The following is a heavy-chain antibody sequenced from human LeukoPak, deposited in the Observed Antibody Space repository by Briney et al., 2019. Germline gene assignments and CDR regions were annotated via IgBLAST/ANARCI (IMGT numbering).Heavy chain of an antibody. CDR2: ISGSGGST. V-gene: IGHV3-23*01. Sequence: PGGSLRLSCAASGFTFSSSAMSWVRQAPGKGLEWVSAISGSGGSTYYADSVKGRFTISRDNSKNTLYLQMNSLRAEDTAVYYCAKDSYYYDSSGGDAFDIWGQGTMVTVSS. CDR1: GFTFSSSA. D-gene: IGHD3-22*01. CDR3: AKDSYYYDSSGGDAFDI. J-gene: IGHJ3*02.